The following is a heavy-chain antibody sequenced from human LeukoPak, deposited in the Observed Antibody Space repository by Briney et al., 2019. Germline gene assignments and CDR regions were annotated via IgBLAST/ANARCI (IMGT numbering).Heavy chain of an antibody. J-gene: IGHJ6*02. CDR3: ARAGGSYYPYYYYGMDV. CDR1: GFTFSSYG. Sequence: GGSLRLSCAASGFTFSSYGMHWVRQAPGKGLEWVAVIWYDGSNKYYADSVKGRFTISRDNSKNTLNLQMNSLRAEDTAVYYCARAGGSYYPYYYYGMDVWGQGTAVTVSS. V-gene: IGHV3-33*01. CDR2: IWYDGSNK. D-gene: IGHD1-26*01.